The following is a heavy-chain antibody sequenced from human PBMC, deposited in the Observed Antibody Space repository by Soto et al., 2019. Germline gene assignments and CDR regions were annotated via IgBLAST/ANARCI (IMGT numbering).Heavy chain of an antibody. CDR1: GLTFNTYT. CDR3: AGSKGFYYALDV. Sequence: QVQLVESGGGMVQPGRTLTLSCAVTGLTFNTYTMHRVRQSPGKGLEWVAAISYDGNVRHYADSVKGRFTISRDNSENTLYLHLNSLRTEDSAVYYCAGSKGFYYALDVWGEGTTGTVSS. J-gene: IGHJ6*04. CDR2: ISYDGNVR. V-gene: IGHV3-30-3*01.